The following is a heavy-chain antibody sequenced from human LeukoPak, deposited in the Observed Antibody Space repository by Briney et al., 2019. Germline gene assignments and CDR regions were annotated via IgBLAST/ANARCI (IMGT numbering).Heavy chain of an antibody. CDR2: ISWDSGSI. V-gene: IGHV3-9*01. CDR1: GFTFDDYA. CDR3: AKSVVGDPAPFDY. J-gene: IGHJ4*02. D-gene: IGHD2-21*02. Sequence: RPGGSLRLSCAASGFTFDDYAMHWVRQAPGKGLEWVSGISWDSGSIGYADSVKGRFTISRDNAKNSLYLQTNSLRAEDTALYYCAKSVVGDPAPFDYWGQGTLVTVSS.